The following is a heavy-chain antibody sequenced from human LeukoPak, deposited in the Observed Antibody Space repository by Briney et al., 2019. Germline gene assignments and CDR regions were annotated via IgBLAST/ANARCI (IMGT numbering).Heavy chain of an antibody. V-gene: IGHV3-74*01. D-gene: IGHD1-26*01. CDR2: INSDGSST. J-gene: IGHJ4*02. Sequence: VGSLRLSCAASGFTFSSYWMHWVRQATGKGLVWVSRINSDGSSTSYADSVKGRFTISRDDAKNTLYLQMNSLRAEDTAVYYCAREYKSGSYGHWGQGTLVTVSS. CDR1: GFTFSSYW. CDR3: AREYKSGSYGH.